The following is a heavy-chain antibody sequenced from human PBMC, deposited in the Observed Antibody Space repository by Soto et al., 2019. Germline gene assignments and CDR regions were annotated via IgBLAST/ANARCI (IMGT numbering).Heavy chain of an antibody. CDR3: ARKDSGYADYMDV. CDR1: GGSISRGGYY. Sequence: LCGGSISRGGYYWSWIHQHPGKGLEWIGYIYYSGGTYYNPSLKSRVTISVDTSENQFSLRLSSVTAADTAVYYCARKDSGYADYMDVWGKGTTVTVSS. D-gene: IGHD5-12*01. J-gene: IGHJ6*03. CDR2: IYYSGGT. V-gene: IGHV4-31*02.